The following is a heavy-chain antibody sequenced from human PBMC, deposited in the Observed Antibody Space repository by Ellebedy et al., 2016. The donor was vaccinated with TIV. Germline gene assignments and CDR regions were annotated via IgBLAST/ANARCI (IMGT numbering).Heavy chain of an antibody. Sequence: GESLKISXAASGFTLSSYTMNWVRQALGKGLEWVAVIWHDGSHTYHADTLRGRFTISRDTSKNTLNLQMNSLRAEDTALYFCARDYQNGMDVWGQGTTVTVSS. D-gene: IGHD2-2*01. CDR3: ARDYQNGMDV. CDR2: IWHDGSHT. V-gene: IGHV3-33*08. J-gene: IGHJ6*02. CDR1: GFTLSSYT.